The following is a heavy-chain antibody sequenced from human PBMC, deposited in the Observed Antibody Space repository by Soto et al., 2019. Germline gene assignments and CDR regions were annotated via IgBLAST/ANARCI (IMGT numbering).Heavy chain of an antibody. J-gene: IGHJ1*01. CDR1: GFTFSSYS. CDR3: ARDSPLGYFQQ. Sequence: PGGSLRLSCAASGFTFSSYSMNWFRQAPGKGLEWVSYISSSSSTIYYADSVKGRFTISRDNAKNSLYLQMNSLRAEDTAVYYCARDSPLGYFQQRGQGTPVLVSS. V-gene: IGHV3-48*01. CDR2: ISSSSSTI. D-gene: IGHD3-10*01.